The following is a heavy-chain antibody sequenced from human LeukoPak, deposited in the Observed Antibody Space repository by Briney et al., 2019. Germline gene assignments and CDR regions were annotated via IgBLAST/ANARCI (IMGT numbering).Heavy chain of an antibody. D-gene: IGHD1-26*01. V-gene: IGHV4-4*07. J-gene: IGHJ5*02. CDR1: GDSMSYYY. CDR2: IHTSGTT. CDR3: ARGGYYDGGGRNWFDV. Sequence: PSETLSLTCTVSGDSMSYYYWNFIRQPAGKGLEWIGRIHTSGTTYYSASLKSRVSMSVDSSRNQFSLRLTSVTAADTAIYFCARGGYYDGGGRNWFDVWGQGTLVTVSS.